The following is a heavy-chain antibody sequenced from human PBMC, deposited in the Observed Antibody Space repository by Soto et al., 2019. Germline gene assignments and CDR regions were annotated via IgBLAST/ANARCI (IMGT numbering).Heavy chain of an antibody. V-gene: IGHV1-58*02. Sequence: SVKVSCKASGFTFTSSAMQWVRQARGQRLEWIGWIVVGSGNTNYAQKFQERVTITRDMSTSTAYMELSSLRSEDTAVYYCAADYSSSRGGDYWGQGTLVTVSS. D-gene: IGHD6-13*01. CDR3: AADYSSSRGGDY. J-gene: IGHJ4*02. CDR2: IVVGSGNT. CDR1: GFTFTSSA.